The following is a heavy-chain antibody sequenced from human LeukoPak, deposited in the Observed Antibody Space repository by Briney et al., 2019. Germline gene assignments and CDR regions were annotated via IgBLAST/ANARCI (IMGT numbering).Heavy chain of an antibody. J-gene: IGHJ4*02. CDR2: LSNTGDNT. D-gene: IGHD2-15*01. V-gene: IGHV3-23*01. CDR3: ARGYCSGGSCYSDY. Sequence: GGSLRLSCAASGFTFSSYAMSWVRQAPGKGLEWVSTLSNTGDNTYYADSVKGRFTISRDNSKNTLYLQMSSLRAEDTAVYYCARGYCSGGSCYSDYWGQGTLVTVSS. CDR1: GFTFSSYA.